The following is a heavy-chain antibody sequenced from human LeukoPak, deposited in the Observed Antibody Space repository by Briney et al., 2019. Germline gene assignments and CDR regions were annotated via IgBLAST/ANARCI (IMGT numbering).Heavy chain of an antibody. CDR1: GYTFTSYG. D-gene: IGHD5-12*01. Sequence: ASVKVSCKASGYTFTSYGISWVRQAPGQGLEWMGWISAYNGNTNYAQKLQGRVTMTTDTSTSTAYMELRSLRSDDTAVYYCASSILVATTTYYYYGMDVWGQGTMVTVSS. CDR2: ISAYNGNT. J-gene: IGHJ6*02. V-gene: IGHV1-18*01. CDR3: ASSILVATTTYYYYGMDV.